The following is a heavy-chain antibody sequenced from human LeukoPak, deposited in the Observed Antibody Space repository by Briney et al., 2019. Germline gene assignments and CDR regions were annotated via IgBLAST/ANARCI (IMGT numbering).Heavy chain of an antibody. CDR1: GGTFSSYA. V-gene: IGHV1-69*13. Sequence: SVNVSCKASGGTFSSYAISWVRQAPGQGLEWMGGIIPIFGTANYAQKFQGRVTITADESTSTAYMELSSLRSEDTAVYYCASTKRYCSGGSCYYNGYYGMDVWGQGTTVTVSS. CDR3: ASTKRYCSGGSCYYNGYYGMDV. J-gene: IGHJ6*02. D-gene: IGHD2-15*01. CDR2: IIPIFGTA.